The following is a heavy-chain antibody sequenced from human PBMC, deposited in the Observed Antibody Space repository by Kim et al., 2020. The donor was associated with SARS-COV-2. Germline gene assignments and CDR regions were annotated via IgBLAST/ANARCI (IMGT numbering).Heavy chain of an antibody. CDR3: ARESSSGGGEFDY. J-gene: IGHJ4*02. Sequence: YAQKFQGRVTITADESTSTAHMELSSLRSEDTAVYYCARESSSGGGEFDYWGQGTLVTVSS. V-gene: IGHV1-69*01. D-gene: IGHD6-13*01.